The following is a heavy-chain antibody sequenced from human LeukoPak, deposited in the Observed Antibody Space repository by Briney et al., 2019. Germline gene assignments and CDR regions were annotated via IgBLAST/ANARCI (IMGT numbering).Heavy chain of an antibody. J-gene: IGHJ5*02. Sequence: TSETLSLTCAVYGGSFSGYYWSWIRQPPGKGLEWIGEINHSGSTNYNPSLKSRVTISVDTSKNQFSLKLSSVTAADTAVHYCARKVVVVPATKRGWFDPWGQGTLVTVSS. CDR3: ARKVVVVPATKRGWFDP. V-gene: IGHV4-34*01. D-gene: IGHD2-2*01. CDR2: INHSGST. CDR1: GGSFSGYY.